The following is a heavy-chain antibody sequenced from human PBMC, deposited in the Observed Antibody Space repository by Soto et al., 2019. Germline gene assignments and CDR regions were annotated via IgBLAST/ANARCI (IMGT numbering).Heavy chain of an antibody. CDR2: IYYSGST. V-gene: IGHV4-39*01. CDR1: GGSISSSSYY. CDR3: ATVLRFLEWLDY. D-gene: IGHD3-3*01. Sequence: QLQLQESGPGLVKPSETLSLTCTVSGGSISSSSYYWGWIRQPPGKGLEWIGSIYYSGSTYYNPSLKSQVTISVDTSKNQFSLKLSSVTAADTAVYYCATVLRFLEWLDYWGQGTLVTVSS. J-gene: IGHJ4*02.